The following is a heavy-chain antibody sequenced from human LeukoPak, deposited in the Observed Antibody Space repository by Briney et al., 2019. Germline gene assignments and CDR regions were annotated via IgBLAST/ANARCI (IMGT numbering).Heavy chain of an antibody. CDR1: GDSISSYY. CDR2: IYHSGTT. J-gene: IGHJ5*02. CDR3: ARDEDYGSGTSYGTFDP. V-gene: IGHV4-59*01. Sequence: SETLSLTCTVSGDSISSYYWSWIRQPPGKGLEWIGYIYHSGTTNYNPSLKSRVTMSIDASKNQLSLKITSVTAADTAVYYCARDEDYGSGTSYGTFDPWGQGTLVTVSS. D-gene: IGHD3-10*01.